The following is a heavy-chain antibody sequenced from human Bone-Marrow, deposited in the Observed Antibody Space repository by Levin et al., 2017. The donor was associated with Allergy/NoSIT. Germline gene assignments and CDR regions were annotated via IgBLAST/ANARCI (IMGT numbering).Heavy chain of an antibody. J-gene: IGHJ5*02. D-gene: IGHD2-2*01. Sequence: GGSLRLSCKASGYTFTSYDINWVRQATGQGLEWMGWMNPNSGNTGYAQKFQGRVTMTRNTSISTAYMELSSLRSEDTAVYYCARGDRGDIVVVPAATRNWFDPWGQGTLVTVSS. CDR1: GYTFTSYD. V-gene: IGHV1-8*01. CDR2: MNPNSGNT. CDR3: ARGDRGDIVVVPAATRNWFDP.